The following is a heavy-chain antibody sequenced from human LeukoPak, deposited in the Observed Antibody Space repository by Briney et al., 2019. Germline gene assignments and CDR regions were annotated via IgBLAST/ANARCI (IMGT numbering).Heavy chain of an antibody. CDR3: ARDHPVGYCSSTSCQNVYFDY. Sequence: GGSLRLSCAASGFTFSSYWMSWVRQAPGKGLEWVANIKQDGSEKYYADSVKGRFTISRDNAKNSLYLQMNSLRAEDTAVYYCARDHPVGYCSSTSCQNVYFDYWGQGTLVTVSS. J-gene: IGHJ4*02. D-gene: IGHD2-2*01. CDR1: GFTFSSYW. CDR2: IKQDGSEK. V-gene: IGHV3-7*01.